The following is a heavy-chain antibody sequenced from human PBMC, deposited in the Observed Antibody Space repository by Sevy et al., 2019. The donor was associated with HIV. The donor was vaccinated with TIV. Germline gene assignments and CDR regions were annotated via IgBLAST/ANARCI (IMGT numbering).Heavy chain of an antibody. J-gene: IGHJ4*02. Sequence: LSLNCTVSGGSITSLYWNWIRQPPGKGLEWIANIYYNGHINYNPSLKSRVTLSLDTSKNQFSLRLSSVTAADTAMYYCAGENAWGRGYSWGQGTLVSVSS. V-gene: IGHV4-59*08. CDR1: GGSITSLY. CDR3: AGENAWGRGYS. D-gene: IGHD1-26*01. CDR2: IYYNGHI.